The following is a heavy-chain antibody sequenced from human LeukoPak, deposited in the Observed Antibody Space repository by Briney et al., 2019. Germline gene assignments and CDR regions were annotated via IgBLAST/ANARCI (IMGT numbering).Heavy chain of an antibody. Sequence: GGSLRLSXAASGFTFSSYGMHWVRQAPGKGLEWVAFIRYDGSNKYYADSVKGRFTISRDNSKNTLHLQMNSLRAEDTAVYYCAKSGYSGYEHFDSWGQGTLVTVSS. CDR1: GFTFSSYG. D-gene: IGHD5-12*01. V-gene: IGHV3-30*02. J-gene: IGHJ4*02. CDR2: IRYDGSNK. CDR3: AKSGYSGYEHFDS.